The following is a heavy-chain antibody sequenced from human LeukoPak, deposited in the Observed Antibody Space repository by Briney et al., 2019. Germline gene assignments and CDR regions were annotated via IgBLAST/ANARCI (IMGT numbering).Heavy chain of an antibody. V-gene: IGHV1-18*01. J-gene: IGHJ4*02. Sequence: ASVKVSCKASGYTFTTYGISWVRQAPGQGLEWMGWINPYNGNTDYGQKFQGRFTMTTDTSTSTAYMELRSLRSDDTAVYYCERELYGNFEYGGQGTLVTVSS. CDR2: INPYNGNT. CDR3: ERELYGNFEY. CDR1: GYTFTTYG. D-gene: IGHD3-3*01.